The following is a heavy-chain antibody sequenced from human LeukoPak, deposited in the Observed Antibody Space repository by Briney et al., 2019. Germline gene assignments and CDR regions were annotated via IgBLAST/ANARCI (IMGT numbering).Heavy chain of an antibody. V-gene: IGHV3-23*01. D-gene: IGHD2-8*01. CDR1: GFTLRSSA. J-gene: IGHJ4*02. CDR3: AKELYGNPSGY. CDR2: ISGDGGTI. Sequence: GGSLRLSCAASGFTLRSSAMSWVRQAPGKGLEWVSAISGDGGTISYAASVRGRLTISRDNAKNTLFLQMSSLRAGDTALYYCAKELYGNPSGYWGQGTRVTVSS.